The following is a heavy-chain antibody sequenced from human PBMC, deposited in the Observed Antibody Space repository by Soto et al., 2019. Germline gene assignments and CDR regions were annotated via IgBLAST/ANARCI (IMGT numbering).Heavy chain of an antibody. CDR1: GFTFGSYA. D-gene: IGHD6-19*01. CDR2: ISGSGGST. V-gene: IGHV3-23*01. Sequence: EVQLLESGGGLVQPGGSLRLSCAASGFTFGSYAMSWVRQAPGKGLEWVSAISGSGGSTDYVDSVKGRFTISRDNSKNTLYLQMNSLRAEDTAVYYCATSGFSSGWPYDAFDIWGQGSMVSVSS. J-gene: IGHJ3*02. CDR3: ATSGFSSGWPYDAFDI.